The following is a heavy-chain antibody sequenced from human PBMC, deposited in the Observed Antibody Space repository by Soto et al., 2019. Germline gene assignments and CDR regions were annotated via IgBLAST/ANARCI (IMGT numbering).Heavy chain of an antibody. Sequence: VASVKVSCKASGGTFSSYAISWVRQAPGQGLEWMGGIIPIFGTANYAQKFQGRVTITADESTSTAYMELSSLRSEDTAVYYCARDGSSTGTVIHYYYYGMDVWGQGTTVTVSS. V-gene: IGHV1-69*13. CDR3: ARDGSSTGTVIHYYYYGMDV. CDR1: GGTFSSYA. D-gene: IGHD1-1*01. J-gene: IGHJ6*02. CDR2: IIPIFGTA.